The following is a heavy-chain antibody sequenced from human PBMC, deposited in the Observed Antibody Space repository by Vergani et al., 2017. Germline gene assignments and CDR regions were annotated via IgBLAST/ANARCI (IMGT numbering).Heavy chain of an antibody. CDR1: GFTFSSYA. Sequence: EVQLLESGGGLVQPGGSLRLSCAASGFTFSSYAMSWVRQAPGKGLEWVSVIYGGGSSTYYADSVKGRFTISRDNSKNTLYLQMNSLRAEDTAVYYCARDSLGEIYDFWSGYWYFDYWGQGTLVTVSS. J-gene: IGHJ4*02. V-gene: IGHV3-23*03. CDR3: ARDSLGEIYDFWSGYWYFDY. D-gene: IGHD3-3*01. CDR2: IYGGGSST.